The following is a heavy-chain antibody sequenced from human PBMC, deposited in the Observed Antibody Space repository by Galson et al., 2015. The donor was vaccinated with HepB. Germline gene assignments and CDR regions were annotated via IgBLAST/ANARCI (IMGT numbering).Heavy chain of an antibody. CDR3: AREHPEAYYDFWSGYYYYYYYMDV. J-gene: IGHJ6*03. CDR2: IWYDGSNK. D-gene: IGHD3-3*01. CDR1: GFTFSSYG. V-gene: IGHV3-33*01. Sequence: SLRLSCAASGFTFSSYGMHWVRQAPGKGLEWVAVIWYDGSNKYYADSVKGRFTISRDNSKNTLYLQMNSLRAEDTAVYYCAREHPEAYYDFWSGYYYYYYYMDVWGKGTTVTVSS.